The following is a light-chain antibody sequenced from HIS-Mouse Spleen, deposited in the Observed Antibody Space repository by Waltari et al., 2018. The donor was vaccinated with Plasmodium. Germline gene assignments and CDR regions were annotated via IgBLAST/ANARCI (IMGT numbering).Light chain of an antibody. CDR2: EVS. J-gene: IGLJ2*01. CDR1: SSYVGGYNY. Sequence: QSALTQPPSASGSPGRSVTISCTGTSSYVGGYNYVSWYQQHPGKAPKLMIYEVSKRPSGVPDRFSGSKSGNTASLTVSGLQAEDEADYYCSSYAGSNNLVFGGGTKLTVL. CDR3: SSYAGSNNLV. V-gene: IGLV2-8*01.